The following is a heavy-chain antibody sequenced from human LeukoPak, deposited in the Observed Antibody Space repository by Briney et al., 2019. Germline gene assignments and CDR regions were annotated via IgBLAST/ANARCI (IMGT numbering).Heavy chain of an antibody. D-gene: IGHD6-13*01. CDR1: VFTFSTYW. Sequence: GGSLRLSRVPSVFTFSTYWMICVRQAPGKGLEWVANIKQYGSEKYYVDSVKALFTISRHNAKNSLYVQMNSLRSADTAVYYCATDGYTTKQQIRTIDHWGQGTLATVSS. J-gene: IGHJ4*02. V-gene: IGHV3-7*01. CDR3: ATDGYTTKQQIRTIDH. CDR2: IKQYGSEK.